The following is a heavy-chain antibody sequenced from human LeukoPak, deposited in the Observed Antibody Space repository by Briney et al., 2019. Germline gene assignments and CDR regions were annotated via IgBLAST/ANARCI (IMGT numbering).Heavy chain of an antibody. CDR1: GGSIRSSYYY. CDR3: ARHQLYYDILTGSDINWFDP. J-gene: IGHJ5*02. D-gene: IGHD3-9*01. Sequence: PSETLSLSCTVSGGSIRSSYYYGGWIRQPPGKGLEWIGRIYDSGSTYYNPSLKSRVTISVDTSKNQFSLKLSSVTAADTAVYYCARHQLYYDILTGSDINWFDPWGQGTLVTVSS. CDR2: IYDSGST. V-gene: IGHV4-39*01.